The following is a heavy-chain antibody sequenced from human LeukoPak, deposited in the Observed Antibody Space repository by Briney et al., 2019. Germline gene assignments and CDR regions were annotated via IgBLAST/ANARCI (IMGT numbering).Heavy chain of an antibody. CDR3: ARGLEMTTVTILTPWYFDL. Sequence: SVKVSCKASGGTFSSYAISWVRQAPGRGLEWMGGIIPIFGTANYAQKFQGRVTITADESTSTAYMELSSLRSEDTAVYYCARGLEMTTVTILTPWYFDLWGRGTLVTVSS. CDR2: IIPIFGTA. D-gene: IGHD4-17*01. J-gene: IGHJ2*01. CDR1: GGTFSSYA. V-gene: IGHV1-69*13.